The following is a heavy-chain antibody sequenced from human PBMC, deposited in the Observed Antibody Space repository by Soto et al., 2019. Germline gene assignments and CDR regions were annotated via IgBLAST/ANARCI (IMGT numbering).Heavy chain of an antibody. D-gene: IGHD2-15*01. CDR2: MYYSGST. Sequence: QVQLQESGPGLVKPSETLSLTCTVSGGSISSYYWSWIRQPPGKGLEWIGYMYYSGSTNYKPSLKSRVTISVDTSKIQFSLKLSSVTAADTAVYYCARPMPNNPQTPNDYWRQGLLVTFSS. V-gene: IGHV4-59*08. J-gene: IGHJ4*02. CDR3: ARPMPNNPQTPNDY. CDR1: GGSISSYY.